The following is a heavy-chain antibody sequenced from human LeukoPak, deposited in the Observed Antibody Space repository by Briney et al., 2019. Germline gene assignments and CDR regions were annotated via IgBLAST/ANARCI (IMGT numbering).Heavy chain of an antibody. J-gene: IGHJ4*02. Sequence: SETLSLTYAVSGGSISSSNWWSWVRQPPGKGLEWIGEIYHSGSTNYNPSLKSRVTISVDKSKNQFSLKLSSVTAADTAVYYCARGRDSYGYVFDYWGQGTLVTVSS. CDR3: ARGRDSYGYVFDY. CDR2: IYHSGST. CDR1: GGSISSSNW. D-gene: IGHD5-18*01. V-gene: IGHV4-4*02.